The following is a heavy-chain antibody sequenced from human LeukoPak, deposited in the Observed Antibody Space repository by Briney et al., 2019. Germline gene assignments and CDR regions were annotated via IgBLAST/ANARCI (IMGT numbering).Heavy chain of an antibody. J-gene: IGHJ6*03. CDR2: IYYSGST. Sequence: PSETLSLTCTVSGGSISSGDYYWSWIRQPPGKGLEWIGYIYYSGSTYYNPSLKSRVTISVDTSKNQFSPQLSSVTAADTAVYYCARGGGVVRYYMDVWGKGTTVTVSS. V-gene: IGHV4-30-4*08. D-gene: IGHD4-23*01. CDR3: ARGGGVVRYYMDV. CDR1: GGSISSGDYY.